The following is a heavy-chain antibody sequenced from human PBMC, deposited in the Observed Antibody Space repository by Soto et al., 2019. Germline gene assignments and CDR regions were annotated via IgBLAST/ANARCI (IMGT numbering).Heavy chain of an antibody. CDR3: ARGEGVAASSRWLDP. V-gene: IGHV4-31*03. J-gene: IGHJ5*02. Sequence: QVQLQESGPGLVKPSQTLSLTCTVSGGSISSGGFYWSWIRQHPGRGLEWIGYIFDSGSIYYKPSLKSRLSISIDTSKNQFSVRVDSVTAADTAVYYCARGEGVAASSRWLDPWGPGTLVTVSS. CDR2: IFDSGSI. CDR1: GGSISSGGFY. D-gene: IGHD2-15*01.